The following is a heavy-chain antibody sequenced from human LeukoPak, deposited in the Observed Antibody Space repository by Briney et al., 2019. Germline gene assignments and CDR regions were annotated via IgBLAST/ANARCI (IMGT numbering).Heavy chain of an antibody. V-gene: IGHV4-31*03. Sequence: PSETLSLTCTVSGDSISSGGYYWNWIRQHPGTGLEWIGYIFYSGSTYYNPSLKSRVTISVDTSKNQFSLKLTSVTAADTAVYYCARDRGYSYGYDRGFDYWGQGTLVTVSS. CDR3: ARDRGYSYGYDRGFDY. J-gene: IGHJ4*02. CDR1: GDSISSGGYY. D-gene: IGHD5-18*01. CDR2: IFYSGST.